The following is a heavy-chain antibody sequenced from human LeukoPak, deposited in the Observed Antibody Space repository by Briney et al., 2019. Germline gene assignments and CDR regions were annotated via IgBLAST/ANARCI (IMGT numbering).Heavy chain of an antibody. CDR2: IIPIFGTA. J-gene: IGHJ5*02. Sequence: ASVKVSCKASGYTFTSYAISWVRQAPGQGLEWMGGIIPIFGTANYAQKFQGRVTITADESTSTAYMELSSLRSEDTAVYYCARKFITMVRGVKYYWFDPWGQGTLVTVSS. D-gene: IGHD3-10*01. CDR3: ARKFITMVRGVKYYWFDP. V-gene: IGHV1-69*13. CDR1: GYTFTSYA.